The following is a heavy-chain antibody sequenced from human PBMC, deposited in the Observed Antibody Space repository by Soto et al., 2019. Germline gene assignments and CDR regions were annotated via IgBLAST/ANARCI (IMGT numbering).Heavy chain of an antibody. V-gene: IGHV1-2*02. CDR1: GYTFTGYY. Sequence: ASVKVSCKASGYTFTGYYMHCLRQAPGQGLEWMGWINPNSGGTNYAQKFQGRVTMTRDTSISTAYMELSRLRSDDTAVYYCARVRYYDFWSGYYNGRSPFDIWGQGTMVTVSS. D-gene: IGHD3-3*01. CDR2: INPNSGGT. J-gene: IGHJ3*02. CDR3: ARVRYYDFWSGYYNGRSPFDI.